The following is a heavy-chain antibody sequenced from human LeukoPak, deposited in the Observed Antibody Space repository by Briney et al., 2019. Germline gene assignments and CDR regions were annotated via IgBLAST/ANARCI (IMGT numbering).Heavy chain of an antibody. CDR3: ARDMGARLIAAAGLNWFDP. J-gene: IGHJ5*02. V-gene: IGHV4-4*07. CDR2: IYTSGST. D-gene: IGHD6-13*01. CDR1: GGSISSYY. Sequence: SETLSLTCTVSGGSISSYYWSWIRQPAGKGLEWIGRIYTSGSTNYNPSLKSRVTMSVDTFKNQFSLKLSSVTAADTAVYYCARDMGARLIAAAGLNWFDPWGQGTLVTVSS.